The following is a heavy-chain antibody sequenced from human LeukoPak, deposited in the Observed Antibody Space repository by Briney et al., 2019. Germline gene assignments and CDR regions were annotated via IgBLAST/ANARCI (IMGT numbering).Heavy chain of an antibody. Sequence: GGSLRLSCAASGFTFSTYTMHWVRQAPGKGLEWVAFISFDGSNTYYADSVKGRFTISRDNSKNTLYLQMNSLRAEDTAVYYCVRSLTDEVDAFDIWGQGTMVTVSS. CDR2: ISFDGSNT. CDR3: VRSLTDEVDAFDI. CDR1: GFTFSTYT. J-gene: IGHJ3*02. V-gene: IGHV3-30-3*01.